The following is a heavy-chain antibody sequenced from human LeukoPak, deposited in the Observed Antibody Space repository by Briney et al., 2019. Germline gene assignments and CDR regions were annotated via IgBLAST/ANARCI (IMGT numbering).Heavy chain of an antibody. CDR3: ARAGRDGYNYADY. Sequence: GGSLRLSCAASGFTVSSNYMSWVRQAPGKGLEWVSVIYSGGSTYYADSVKGRFTISRDNSKNTLYLQMNSLRAEDTAVYYCARAGRDGYNYADYWGQGTLVTISS. J-gene: IGHJ4*02. D-gene: IGHD5-24*01. CDR1: GFTVSSNY. V-gene: IGHV3-53*01. CDR2: IYSGGST.